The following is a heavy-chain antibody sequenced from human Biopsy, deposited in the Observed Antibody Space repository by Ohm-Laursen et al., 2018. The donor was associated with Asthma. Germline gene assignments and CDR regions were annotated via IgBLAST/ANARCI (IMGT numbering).Heavy chain of an antibody. CDR1: GGSMSSSSYY. CDR3: ARHWDWGSFFDY. CDR2: ISYTGSA. Sequence: SETLSLTCTVSGGSMSSSSYYWGWIRQPPGKGLEWMGSISYTGSAYHNPSLKSRVTISVDASKNHFSLELSSVTAADTAVYYCARHWDWGSFFDYWGQGTPVTVSS. D-gene: IGHD7-27*01. V-gene: IGHV4-39*01. J-gene: IGHJ4*02.